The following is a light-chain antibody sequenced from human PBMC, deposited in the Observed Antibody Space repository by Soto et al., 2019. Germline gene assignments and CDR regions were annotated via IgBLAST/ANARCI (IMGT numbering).Light chain of an antibody. J-gene: IGKJ4*01. V-gene: IGKV3-11*01. CDR2: EAS. Sequence: EIVLTQSPATLSLSPGERATLSCRASQSVSRYLAWYRQKPGQAPELLIYEASNRATGTPPRFSGGGAATDFTLTISSLEPEDFAVYFCQQRSKWPFTFGGGTKVEIK. CDR3: QQRSKWPFT. CDR1: QSVSRY.